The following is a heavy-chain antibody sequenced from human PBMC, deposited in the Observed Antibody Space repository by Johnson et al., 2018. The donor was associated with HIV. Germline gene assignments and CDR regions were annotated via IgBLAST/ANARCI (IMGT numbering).Heavy chain of an antibody. CDR3: ARDREYGLAWGWALDI. Sequence: QVQLVESGGGVVQPGRSLRLSCAASGFTFSNYALHWVRQAPGKGLGWVAVISYDGNNKYYADSVKGRFTISRDNSKNTLFLRTTSLRTDDTAVYYCARDREYGLAWGWALDIWGQGTMVTVSS. V-gene: IGHV3-30*04. CDR1: GFTFSNYA. D-gene: IGHD6-19*01. J-gene: IGHJ3*02. CDR2: ISYDGNNK.